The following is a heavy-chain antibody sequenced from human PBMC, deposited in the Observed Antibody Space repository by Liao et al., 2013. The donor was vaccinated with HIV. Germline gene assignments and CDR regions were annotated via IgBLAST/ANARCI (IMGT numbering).Heavy chain of an antibody. D-gene: IGHD2-15*01. CDR3: VRGGFVGFFKDDPFDI. CDR2: INHRGSI. Sequence: QVQLQQWGAGLLKPSETLSLTCSVSGVSITSSSSYWNWIRQPPGKGLEWIGEINHRGSINYNPSLKSRVTISVDTSKNQFSLKLNSVTAADTAVYYCVRGGFVGFFKDDPFDIWGQGTMVTVS. J-gene: IGHJ3*02. CDR1: GVSITSSSSY. V-gene: IGHV4-34*01.